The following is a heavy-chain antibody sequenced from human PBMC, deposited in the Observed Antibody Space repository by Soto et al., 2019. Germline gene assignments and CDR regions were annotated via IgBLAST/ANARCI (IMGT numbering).Heavy chain of an antibody. CDR2: ISSSGSTI. V-gene: IGHV3-11*01. CDR1: AFSFSDHY. Sequence: LRLSCAASAFSFSDHYMSWVRQAPGKGLEWVSYISSSGSTIYYADSVKGRFTISRDNAKNSLYLQMNSLRAEDTAVYYCAGDNTAMENWGQGTLVTVSS. CDR3: AGDNTAMEN. J-gene: IGHJ4*02. D-gene: IGHD5-18*01.